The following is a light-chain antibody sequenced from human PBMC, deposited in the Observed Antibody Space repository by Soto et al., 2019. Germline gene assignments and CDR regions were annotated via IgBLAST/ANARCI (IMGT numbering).Light chain of an antibody. CDR3: CSFARGSTSYV. CDR1: SSDVGSSNL. CDR2: EGT. J-gene: IGLJ1*01. V-gene: IGLV2-23*01. Sequence: QSALTQPASVSGSPGQSIAISCTGTSSDVGSSNLLSWYQHHPGKAPKLIIYEGTMRPSGVSGRFSGSMTGNTASLTISGLQAEDEAEYYCCSFARGSTSYVFGTGTRSPS.